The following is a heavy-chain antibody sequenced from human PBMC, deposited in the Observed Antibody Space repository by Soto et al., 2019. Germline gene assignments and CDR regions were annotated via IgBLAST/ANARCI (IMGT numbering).Heavy chain of an antibody. J-gene: IGHJ4*02. D-gene: IGHD3-9*01. CDR3: ASLGILTGYFDY. CDR2: LYSGGGT. V-gene: IGHV3-53*01. CDR1: GFTVSNNY. Sequence: GGSLRLSCAASGFTVSNNYMSWVRQAPGKGLEWVSVLYSGGGTYYADSVRGRFTISRDNSKNTLYLQMNTLRAEDTAMYYCASLGILTGYFDYWGQGTLVTVSS.